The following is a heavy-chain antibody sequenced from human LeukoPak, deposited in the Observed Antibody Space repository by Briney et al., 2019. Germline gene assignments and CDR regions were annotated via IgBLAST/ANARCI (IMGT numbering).Heavy chain of an antibody. CDR1: GYSFTSYN. Sequence: SVKVSCKTSGYSFTSYNLHWVRQAPGQRLEWMGIIKPSGGNTNYAQKFQGRVTMTRDTSTSTVYMELSSQKSEDTAVYYCARVRDGYNDAYDIWGKGTTVTISS. CDR2: IKPSGGNT. J-gene: IGHJ6*04. D-gene: IGHD5-24*01. CDR3: ARVRDGYNDAYDI. V-gene: IGHV1-46*01.